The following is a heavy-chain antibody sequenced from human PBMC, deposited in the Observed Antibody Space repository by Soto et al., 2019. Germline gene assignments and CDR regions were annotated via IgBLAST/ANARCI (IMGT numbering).Heavy chain of an antibody. V-gene: IGHV1-8*01. CDR2: MNPNSGNT. D-gene: IGHD5-18*01. CDR3: ARRARIGKRLWLPFDY. CDR1: GYTFRDYD. Sequence: QVQLVQSGAEVKKPGASVMVSCKASGYTFRDYDLNWVRQASGQGLEWMGWMNPNSGNTAYAQKFQGRVTMTRDTARNTAYMELTSLRSEDTAVYYCARRARIGKRLWLPFDYWAQGTLVTVSS. J-gene: IGHJ4*02.